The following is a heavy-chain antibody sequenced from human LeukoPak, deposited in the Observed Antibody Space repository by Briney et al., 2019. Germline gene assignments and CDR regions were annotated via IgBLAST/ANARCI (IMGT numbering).Heavy chain of an antibody. J-gene: IGHJ5*02. Sequence: PGRSLRLSCAASGFTFSSYAMHWVRQAPGKGLEWVAVISYDGSNEYYADSVKGRFTISRDNSKNTLYLQMNSLRAEDTAVYYCASLPGYCSGGSCYHDRSGFDPWGQGTLVTVSS. V-gene: IGHV3-30*04. D-gene: IGHD2-15*01. CDR1: GFTFSSYA. CDR2: ISYDGSNE. CDR3: ASLPGYCSGGSCYHDRSGFDP.